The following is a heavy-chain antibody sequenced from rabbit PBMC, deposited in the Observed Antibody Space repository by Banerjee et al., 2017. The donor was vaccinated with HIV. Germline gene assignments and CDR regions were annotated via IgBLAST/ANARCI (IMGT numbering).Heavy chain of an antibody. V-gene: IGHV1S7*01. J-gene: IGHJ4*01. CDR2: IDPIFGST. Sequence: QLEESGGGLVKPGGSLKLSCKASGFSLSSYWMSWVRQAPGKGLEWIGYIDPIFGSTYYASWVNGRFTISSHNAQNTLYLQLNSLTAADTATYFCVRSFDDYGDPSYYFNLWGPGTLVTVS. CDR3: VRSFDDYGDPSYYFNL. CDR1: GFSLSSYW. D-gene: IGHD2-1*01.